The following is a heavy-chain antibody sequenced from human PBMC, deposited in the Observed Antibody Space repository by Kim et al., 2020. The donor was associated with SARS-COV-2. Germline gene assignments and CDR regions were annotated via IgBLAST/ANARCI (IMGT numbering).Heavy chain of an antibody. V-gene: IGHV3-74*01. CDR1: GFTFRSYW. Sequence: GGSLRLFCAASGFTFRSYWINWVRQAPGKGLVWVSRISGDASSTNYADSVKGRFTMSRDNAENTVYLQMNSLRGEDTAVYYCARGMFRNGLDVWGQGTTVTLSS. D-gene: IGHD1-1*01. CDR3: ARGMFRNGLDV. CDR2: ISGDASST. J-gene: IGHJ6*02.